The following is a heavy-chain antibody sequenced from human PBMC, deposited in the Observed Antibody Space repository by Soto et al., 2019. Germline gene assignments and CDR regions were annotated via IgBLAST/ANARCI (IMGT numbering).Heavy chain of an antibody. V-gene: IGHV3-48*01. D-gene: IGHD3-9*01. CDR3: ARDCGNSVAYYDILTGYYGGPERAYYYCMDV. Sequence: GESLKISCAASGFTFSSYSMNWVRQAPGKGLEWVSYISSSSSTIYYADSVKGRFTISRDNAKNSLYLQMNSLRAEDTAVYYCARDCGNSVAYYDILTGYYGGPERAYYYCMDVWGKGTTVTVSS. CDR1: GFTFSSYS. J-gene: IGHJ6*03. CDR2: ISSSSSTI.